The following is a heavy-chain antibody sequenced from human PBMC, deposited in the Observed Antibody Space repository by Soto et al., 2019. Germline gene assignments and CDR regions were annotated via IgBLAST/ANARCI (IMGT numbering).Heavy chain of an antibody. V-gene: IGHV1-69*02. CDR2: IIPILGIA. CDR3: ARAGLLENDAFDI. J-gene: IGHJ3*02. Sequence: QVQLVQSGAEVKKPGSSVKVSCKASGGTFSSYTISWVRQAPGQGLEWMGRIIPILGIANYAQKFQGRVTITADKSTSTAYMELSSLRSEDTAVYYCARAGLLENDAFDIWGQGTMVTVSS. CDR1: GGTFSSYT. D-gene: IGHD1-1*01.